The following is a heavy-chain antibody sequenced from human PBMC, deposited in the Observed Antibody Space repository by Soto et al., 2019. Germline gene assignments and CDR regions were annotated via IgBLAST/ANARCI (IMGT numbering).Heavy chain of an antibody. CDR1: GFTFKTHA. V-gene: IGHV3-30*18. CDR3: GKDVGDYVPYYYGVDV. J-gene: IGHJ6*02. D-gene: IGHD1-26*01. CDR2: IAYDGNEK. Sequence: QVQLVESGGGVVQPGTSLRLSCAASGFTFKTHAMHWVRHAPGKGLEWMAVIAYDGNEKFYADSVKGLFTISRDNSKKALYLQINTLRKEDTAVYYCGKDVGDYVPYYYGVDVWGQGTTVTVSS.